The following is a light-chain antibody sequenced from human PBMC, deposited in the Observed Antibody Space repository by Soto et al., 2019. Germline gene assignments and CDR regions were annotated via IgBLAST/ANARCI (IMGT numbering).Light chain of an antibody. CDR1: ESVGSK. J-gene: IGKJ1*01. Sequence: EIVMTQSPATLSVSPGERATLSCRASESVGSKLAWYQQKPGQSPRLLISAASIRATGVPDRFGGSGSGTEFTLTISGLQSEDFAIYYCQQYNNWPPWTFGQGTTVEIQ. CDR2: AAS. V-gene: IGKV3-15*01. CDR3: QQYNNWPPWT.